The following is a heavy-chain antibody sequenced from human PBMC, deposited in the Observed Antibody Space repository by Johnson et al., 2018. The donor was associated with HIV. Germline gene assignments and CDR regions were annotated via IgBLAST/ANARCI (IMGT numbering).Heavy chain of an antibody. V-gene: IGHV3-66*02. CDR3: ARGVRNSYGYLLGTFDI. CDR2: VYSTFGT. J-gene: IGHJ3*02. Sequence: VLLVESGGGLVQPGGSLRLSCTASGFPVTSNFMTWVRQPPGKGLDWVSAVYSTFGTYYADSVRGRFNISTDNSKKTLYLQMNSLRREDTAVYYCARGVRNSYGYLLGTFDIWGQGTMVTVSS. CDR1: GFPVTSNF. D-gene: IGHD5-18*01.